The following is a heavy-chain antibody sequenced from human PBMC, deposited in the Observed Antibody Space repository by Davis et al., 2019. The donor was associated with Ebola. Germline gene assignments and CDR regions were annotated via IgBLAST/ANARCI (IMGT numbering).Heavy chain of an antibody. V-gene: IGHV3-33*08. CDR1: GFTFSSYS. D-gene: IGHD3-3*01. CDR3: ARVFVLRFLEWLSGNGMDV. J-gene: IGHJ6*02. Sequence: GESLKISCAASGFTFSSYSMNWVRQAPGKGLEWVAVIWYDGSNKYYADSVKGRFTISRDNSKNTLYLQMNSLRAEDTAVYYCARVFVLRFLEWLSGNGMDVWGQGTTVTVSS. CDR2: IWYDGSNK.